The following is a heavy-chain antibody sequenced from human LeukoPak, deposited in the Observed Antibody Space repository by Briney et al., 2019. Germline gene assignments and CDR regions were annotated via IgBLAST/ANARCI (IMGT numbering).Heavy chain of an antibody. D-gene: IGHD6-19*01. CDR1: GFTFSSYA. V-gene: IGHV3-23*01. Sequence: GGSLRLSCAASGFTFSSYAMSWVRQAPGKGLEWVSAISGSGGSTYYADSVKGRFTISRDNSKNTLYLQMNCLRAEDTAVYYCAKRDTIGWYQGGGWFDPWGQGTLVTVSS. J-gene: IGHJ5*02. CDR2: ISGSGGST. CDR3: AKRDTIGWYQGGGWFDP.